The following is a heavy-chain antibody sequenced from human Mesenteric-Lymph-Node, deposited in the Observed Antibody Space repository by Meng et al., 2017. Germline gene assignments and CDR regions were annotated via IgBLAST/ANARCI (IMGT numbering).Heavy chain of an antibody. CDR3: ASPGGYNWDDVGY. D-gene: IGHD1-20*01. CDR1: GYTFTNYG. V-gene: IGHV1-18*01. CDR2: ISAYNGNT. J-gene: IGHJ4*02. Sequence: ASVKVSCKASGYTFTNYGISWVRQAPGQGLEWMGWISAYNGNTNYAHKLQGRVTMTTDTSTSTAYMELSGLRSDDTAVYYCASPGGYNWDDVGYWGQGTLVTVSS.